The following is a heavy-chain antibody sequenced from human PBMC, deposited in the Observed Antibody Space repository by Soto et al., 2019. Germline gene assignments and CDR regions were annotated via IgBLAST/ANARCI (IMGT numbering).Heavy chain of an antibody. J-gene: IGHJ5*02. CDR1: GGSISSYY. Sequence: SETLSLTCTVSGGSISSYYWSWIRQPPGEGLEWIGYIYYSGSTNYNPSLKSRVTISVDTSKNQFSLKLSSVTAADTAVYYCARLLYGSGSWFDPWGQGTLVTVSS. V-gene: IGHV4-59*08. CDR3: ARLLYGSGSWFDP. D-gene: IGHD3-10*01. CDR2: IYYSGST.